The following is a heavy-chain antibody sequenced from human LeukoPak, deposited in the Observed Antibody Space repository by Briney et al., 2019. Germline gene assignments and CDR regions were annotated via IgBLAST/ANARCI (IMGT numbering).Heavy chain of an antibody. CDR2: INHSGST. D-gene: IGHD4-17*01. CDR1: GGSFRGYY. J-gene: IGHJ4*02. Sequence: SETLSLACAVSGGSFRGYYWSWIRQPPGKGLEWIGEINHSGSTNYNPSLKSRVTISVDTSKNQFSLKVTSVTAADTAVYFCARGRGYGDYHYYFDYWGQGTLVTVSS. CDR3: ARGRGYGDYHYYFDY. V-gene: IGHV4-34*01.